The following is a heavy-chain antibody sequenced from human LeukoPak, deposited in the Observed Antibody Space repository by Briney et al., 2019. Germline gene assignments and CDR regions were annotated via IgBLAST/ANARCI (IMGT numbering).Heavy chain of an antibody. J-gene: IGHJ4*02. Sequence: PGGSLRLSCVASGFTFSDYAMSWVRQAPGKGLEWVSAISGTADRTYYVGSVKGRFTITRDNTRNSLFLQMYSLRAEDTAVYFCAREDGYCSGGNCYSYFDSWGQGTLVTVSS. V-gene: IGHV3-23*01. CDR3: AREDGYCSGGNCYSYFDS. CDR2: ISGTADRT. D-gene: IGHD2-15*01. CDR1: GFTFSDYA.